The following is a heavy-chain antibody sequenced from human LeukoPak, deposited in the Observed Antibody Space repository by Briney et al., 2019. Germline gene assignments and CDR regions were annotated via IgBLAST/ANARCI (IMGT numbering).Heavy chain of an antibody. CDR2: INHGGST. V-gene: IGHV4-34*01. D-gene: IGHD1-26*01. CDR1: GGSFSGYY. Sequence: SETLSLTCAVYGGSFSGYYWSWIRQPPGKGLEWIGEINHGGSTNYNPSLKSRVTISVDTSKNQFSLKLSSVTAADTAVYYCARKRGYSGSYYATLGVNWFDPWGQGTLVTVSS. CDR3: ARKRGYSGSYYATLGVNWFDP. J-gene: IGHJ5*02.